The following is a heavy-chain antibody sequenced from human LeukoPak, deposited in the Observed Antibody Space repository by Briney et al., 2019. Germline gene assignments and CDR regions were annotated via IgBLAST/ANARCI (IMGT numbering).Heavy chain of an antibody. J-gene: IGHJ4*02. D-gene: IGHD1-26*01. CDR1: GDSISSFY. Sequence: SETLSLTRTVSGDSISSFYWSWIRQPAGKGLEWIGRIYTSGSTNYNPSLKSRVTISVDTSKNQFSLKLSSVTAADTAVYYCATTTIRLGYWGQGTLVTVSS. CDR2: IYTSGST. CDR3: ATTTIRLGY. V-gene: IGHV4-4*07.